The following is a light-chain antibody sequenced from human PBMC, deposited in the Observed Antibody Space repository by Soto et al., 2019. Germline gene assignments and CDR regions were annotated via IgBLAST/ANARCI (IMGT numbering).Light chain of an antibody. CDR1: QSISTW. Sequence: DIQVTQSPSTLSASVGDSVTITCRASQSISTWLAWYQQKPGKAPKLLIYEASSLESGVPSRFGGSGSGTEFTLTISSLQPDDFATYFCQQYDDYPHAFGGGTKVDIK. J-gene: IGKJ4*01. CDR2: EAS. V-gene: IGKV1-5*03. CDR3: QQYDDYPHA.